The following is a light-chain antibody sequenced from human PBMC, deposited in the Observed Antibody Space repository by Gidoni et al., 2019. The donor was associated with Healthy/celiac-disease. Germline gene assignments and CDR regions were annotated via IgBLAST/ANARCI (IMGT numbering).Light chain of an antibody. J-gene: IGKJ1*01. CDR1: QSISSY. CDR2: AAS. CDR3: QQSYSTPRT. Sequence: DIQMTQSPSSLSASVGDRVTITCRASQSISSYLNWYQQKPGKAPKLLIYAASSLQSGVPSRFSGIGSGTDFTLTISSLQPEDFATDYCQQSYSTPRTFGQGTKVEIK. V-gene: IGKV1-39*01.